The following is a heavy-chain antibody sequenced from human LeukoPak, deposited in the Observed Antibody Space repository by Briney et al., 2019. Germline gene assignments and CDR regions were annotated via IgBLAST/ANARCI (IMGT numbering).Heavy chain of an antibody. CDR3: AKDRDDYGDYVPSQSAFDI. CDR2: ISGSGDTP. D-gene: IGHD4-17*01. V-gene: IGHV3-23*01. Sequence: GGSLRLSCAASGFSFSSYAMNWVRQAPGKGLEWVSAISGSGDTPYYADSVKGRFTISRDNFKNTLYLQMNSLRAEDMAVYYCAKDRDDYGDYVPSQSAFDIWGQGTMVTVSS. CDR1: GFSFSSYA. J-gene: IGHJ3*02.